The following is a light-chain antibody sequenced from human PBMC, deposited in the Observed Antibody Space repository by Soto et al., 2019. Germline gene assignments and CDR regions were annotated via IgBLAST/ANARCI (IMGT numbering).Light chain of an antibody. CDR2: GAS. J-gene: IGKJ3*01. CDR3: QQYNNWNT. V-gene: IGKV3-15*01. CDR1: QSVSST. Sequence: EIVMTQSPATLSVSPGERATLSCRASQSVSSTLAWYQQKPGQAPRLLIYGASTRATGIPARFSGSGSGTEFTLTISSLQSEDFAVYYCQQYNNWNTFGPGTKVDIK.